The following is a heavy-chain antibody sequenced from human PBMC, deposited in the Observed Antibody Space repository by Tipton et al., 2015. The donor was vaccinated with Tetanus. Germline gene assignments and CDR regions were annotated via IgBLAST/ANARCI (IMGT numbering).Heavy chain of an antibody. J-gene: IGHJ4*02. CDR1: GFTFSSYA. D-gene: IGHD3-22*01. CDR2: ISYDGSNK. V-gene: IGHV3-30-3*01. Sequence: SLRLSCAASGFTFSSYAMHWVRQAPGKGLEWVAVISYDGSNKYYADSVKGRFTISRDNSKNTLYLQMNSLRAEDTAVYYCARDQAYYDSSGPIGYWGQGTLVTVSS. CDR3: ARDQAYYDSSGPIGY.